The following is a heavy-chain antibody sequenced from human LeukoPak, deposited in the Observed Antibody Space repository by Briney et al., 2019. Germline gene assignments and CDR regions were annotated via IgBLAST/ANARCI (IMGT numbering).Heavy chain of an antibody. J-gene: IGHJ4*02. D-gene: IGHD2-15*01. Sequence: GGSLRLSCASSGFTFSNAWMSWVRQAPGKGLEWVSAISDTGNTYHADSVKGRFTISRDSSKNTLFLQMNRLRPEDAAVYYCAKAPVTTCRGAFCYPFGYWGLGTLVTVSS. V-gene: IGHV3-23*01. CDR3: AKAPVTTCRGAFCYPFGY. CDR2: ISDTGNT. CDR1: GFTFSNAW.